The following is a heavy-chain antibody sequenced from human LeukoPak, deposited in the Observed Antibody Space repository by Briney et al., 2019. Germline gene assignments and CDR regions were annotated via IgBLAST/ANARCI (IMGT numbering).Heavy chain of an antibody. CDR2: IYYSGST. Sequence: SETLSLTCTVSGGSISSYYWNWIRQPPGKGLEWIGYIYYSGSTKYNPSLKSRVTISVDTPKNQFSLKVSSVTAADTAVYYCATDLFGIGTTCANNDFWGQGTLVTVSA. CDR1: GGSISSYY. J-gene: IGHJ4*02. D-gene: IGHD1-14*01. V-gene: IGHV4-59*01. CDR3: ATDLFGIGTTCANNDF.